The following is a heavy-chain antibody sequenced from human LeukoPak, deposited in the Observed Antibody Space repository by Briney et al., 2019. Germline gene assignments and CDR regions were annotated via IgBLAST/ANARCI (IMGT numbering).Heavy chain of an antibody. V-gene: IGHV4-59*01. CDR1: GGSISSYY. J-gene: IGHJ2*01. CDR3: ARKSAAAAPNWYFDL. D-gene: IGHD6-13*01. CDR2: VYYTGST. Sequence: PSETLSLTRTVSGGSISSYYWTWIRQPPGKGLEWIGYVYYTGSTTNHPSLRSRVTISVDTSKNQFSLKLNSVTAADTAVYYCARKSAAAAPNWYFDLWGRGTLVTVSS.